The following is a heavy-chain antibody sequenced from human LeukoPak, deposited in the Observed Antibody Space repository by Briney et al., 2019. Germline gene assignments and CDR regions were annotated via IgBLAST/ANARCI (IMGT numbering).Heavy chain of an antibody. D-gene: IGHD3-10*01. CDR3: ARAYDYYGSGSYYNNYFDY. J-gene: IGHJ4*02. CDR1: GGSISSYY. CDR2: IYYSGST. V-gene: IGHV4-59*08. Sequence: SETLSLTCTVSGGSISSYYWSWIRQPPGKGLEWIGYIYYSGSTNYKPSLKSRVTISVDTSKNQFSLKLSSVTAADTAVYYCARAYDYYGSGSYYNNYFDYWGQGTLVTVSS.